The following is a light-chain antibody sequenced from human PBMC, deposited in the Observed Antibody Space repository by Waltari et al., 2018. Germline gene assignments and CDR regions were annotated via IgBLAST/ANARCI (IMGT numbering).Light chain of an antibody. CDR3: LQYRSYSSWT. V-gene: IGKV1-5*03. J-gene: IGKJ1*01. CDR1: QSISPW. Sequence: DIQMTQSPSTLSAFVGDRVTITCRASQSISPWLAWYQQKPGKAPKLLIYKASILESGVPSRFSGNASGTEFILTISSLQPEDFATYYCLQYRSYSSWTFGQGTKVEIQ. CDR2: KAS.